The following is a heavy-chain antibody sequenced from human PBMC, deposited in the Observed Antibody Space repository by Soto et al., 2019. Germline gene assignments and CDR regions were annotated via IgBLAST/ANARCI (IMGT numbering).Heavy chain of an antibody. D-gene: IGHD3-10*01. CDR3: SRDRPGSRHDFVY. CDR1: GFTFSSDW. Sequence: PGGSLRLSCAASGFTFSSDWMHWVRQAPGKGLVWVSRINTDGSDTSYADSVKGRFTISRDNAKNTLYLQMNSLRAEDTAVYYFSRDRPGSRHDFVYLGPGHMVTVSS. V-gene: IGHV3-74*01. J-gene: IGHJ4*02. CDR2: INTDGSDT.